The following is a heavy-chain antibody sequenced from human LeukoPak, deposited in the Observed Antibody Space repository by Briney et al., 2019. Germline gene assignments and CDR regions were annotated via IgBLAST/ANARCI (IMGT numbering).Heavy chain of an antibody. CDR1: GGSISSYY. CDR3: ASHGYCYYYMDV. V-gene: IGHV4-59*05. CDR2: IYYSGST. Sequence: SETLSLTCTVSGGSISSYYWSWIRQPPGKGLEWIGSIYYSGSTYYNPSLKSRVTISVDTSKNQFSLKLSSVTAADTAVYYCASHGYCYYYMDVWGKGTTVTVSS. J-gene: IGHJ6*03.